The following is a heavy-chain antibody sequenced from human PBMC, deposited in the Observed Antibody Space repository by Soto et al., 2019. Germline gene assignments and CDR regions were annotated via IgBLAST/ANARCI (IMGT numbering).Heavy chain of an antibody. J-gene: IGHJ6*02. D-gene: IGHD4-17*01. V-gene: IGHV1-69*01. CDR2: IIPIFGTA. CDR3: ARSRLTTVTVYYYYGMDV. Sequence: QVQLVQSGAEVKKPGSSVKVSWKASGGTFSSYAISWVRQAPGQGLEWMGWIIPIFGTANYAQKFQGRVTINADESTSTAYMELGSLRSEDTAVYYCARSRLTTVTVYYYYGMDVWGQGTTVTVSS. CDR1: GGTFSSYA.